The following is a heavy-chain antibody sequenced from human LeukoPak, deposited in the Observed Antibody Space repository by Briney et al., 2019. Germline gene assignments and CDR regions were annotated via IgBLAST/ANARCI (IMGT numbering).Heavy chain of an antibody. CDR3: ARIVVVPAATPYYYYYGMDV. D-gene: IGHD2-2*01. J-gene: IGHJ6*02. CDR2: INHSGST. Sequence: SETLSLTCAVYGGSFSGYYWSWIRQPPGKGLEWIGEINHSGSTNYNPSLKSRVTISVDTSKNQFSLKLSSVTAANTAVYYCARIVVVPAATPYYYYYGMDVWGQGTTVTVSS. CDR1: GGSFSGYY. V-gene: IGHV4-34*01.